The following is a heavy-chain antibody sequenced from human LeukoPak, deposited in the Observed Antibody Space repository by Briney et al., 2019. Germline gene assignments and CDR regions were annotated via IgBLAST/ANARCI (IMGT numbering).Heavy chain of an antibody. CDR3: AKDRHYCGGDCYYYYYYGMDV. D-gene: IGHD2-21*02. V-gene: IGHV3-30*18. CDR1: GFTFSSYD. CDR2: ISYDGSNK. Sequence: PGGSLRLSCAASGFTFSSYDMHWVRQAPGKGLEWVAVISYDGSNKYYADSVKGRFTISRDNSKNTLYLQMNSLRAEDTAVYYCAKDRHYCGGDCYYYYYYGMDVWGQGTTVTVSS. J-gene: IGHJ6*02.